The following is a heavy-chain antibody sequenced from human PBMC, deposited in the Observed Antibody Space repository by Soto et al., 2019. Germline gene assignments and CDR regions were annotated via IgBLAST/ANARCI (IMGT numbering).Heavy chain of an antibody. CDR3: AREIYDDYDSSGFDH. CDR1: AFTFKNHW. Sequence: EVQLVESGGGLVQPGGSQRLSCAASAFTFKNHWMHWVRQVPGKGPVWVSRINGDGSFTSYADAVKGRFTISRDNAKNTLSLQMNSLRAEDTAVYYCAREIYDDYDSSGFDHWGRGTLVTVSS. J-gene: IGHJ4*02. D-gene: IGHD3-22*01. V-gene: IGHV3-74*01. CDR2: INGDGSFT.